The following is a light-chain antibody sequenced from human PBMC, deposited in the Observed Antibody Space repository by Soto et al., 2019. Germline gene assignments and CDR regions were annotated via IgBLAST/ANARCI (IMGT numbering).Light chain of an antibody. CDR1: SRDVGGYNY. J-gene: IGLJ1*01. V-gene: IGLV2-8*01. Sequence: QSALAQPPSASGSPGQSVTISCTGTSRDVGGYNYVSWYQQHPGKAPKLMIYEVSKRPSGVPDRFSGSKSGNTASLTVSGLQAEDEADYYCSSYAGSNTCYVFGTGTKVTVL. CDR2: EVS. CDR3: SSYAGSNTCYV.